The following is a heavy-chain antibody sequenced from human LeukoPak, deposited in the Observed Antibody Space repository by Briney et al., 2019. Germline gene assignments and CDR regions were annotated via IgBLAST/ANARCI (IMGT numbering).Heavy chain of an antibody. CDR1: GFXVSSNY. D-gene: IGHD2-21*02. CDR2: IHTGGNT. V-gene: IGHV3-66*01. CDR3: ARGCGGNCYILNC. J-gene: IGHJ4*02. Sequence: PGGSLRLSCAASGFXVSSNYISWVRQAPGTGLEWVSGIHTGGNTYYADSVKGRFTISRDKSKNTVYLQMNSLRAEDTAVYSCARGCGGNCYILNCWGQGTLVTVSS.